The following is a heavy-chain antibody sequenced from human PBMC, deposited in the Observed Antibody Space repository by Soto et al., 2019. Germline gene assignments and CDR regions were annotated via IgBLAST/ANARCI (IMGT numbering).Heavy chain of an antibody. CDR3: AHVYGGYDNFDY. J-gene: IGHJ4*02. CDR2: IYWDDDK. D-gene: IGHD5-12*01. V-gene: IGHV2-5*02. Sequence: QITLKESGPTLVKPTQTLTLTCTFSGFSLSTSGVGVGWIRQPPGKALEWLALIYWDDDKRYSPSLKSRLTIAKDTSKNQVVLTMTNMDPVDTATYYCAHVYGGYDNFDYWGQGTLVTVSS. CDR1: GFSLSTSGVG.